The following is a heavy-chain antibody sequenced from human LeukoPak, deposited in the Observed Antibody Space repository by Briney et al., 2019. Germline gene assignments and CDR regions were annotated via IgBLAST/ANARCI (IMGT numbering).Heavy chain of an antibody. CDR3: TTQRLHWLLSQSRIRYFDY. CDR2: IKSKTDGGTT. Sequence: GGSLRLSCAASGFTFSNAWMNWVRQAPGKGLEWVGRIKSKTDGGTTDYAAPVKGRFTISRDDSKNTLYLQMNSLKTEDTAVYYCTTQRLHWLLSQSRIRYFDYWGQGTLVTVSS. CDR1: GFTFSNAW. J-gene: IGHJ4*02. V-gene: IGHV3-15*07. D-gene: IGHD3/OR15-3a*01.